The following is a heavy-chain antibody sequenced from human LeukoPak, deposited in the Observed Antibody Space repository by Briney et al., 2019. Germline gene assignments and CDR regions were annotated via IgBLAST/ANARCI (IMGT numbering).Heavy chain of an antibody. CDR1: GGTFSSYA. CDR2: IIPIFGTA. Sequence: GASVKVSCKASGGTFSSYAISWVRQAPGQGLEWMGGIIPIFGTANYAQKFQGRVTITADKSTSTAYMELSSLRSEDTAVYYCARARMGIWFGEFGPGNNWFDPWGQGTLVTVSS. V-gene: IGHV1-69*06. J-gene: IGHJ5*02. CDR3: ARARMGIWFGEFGPGNNWFDP. D-gene: IGHD3-10*01.